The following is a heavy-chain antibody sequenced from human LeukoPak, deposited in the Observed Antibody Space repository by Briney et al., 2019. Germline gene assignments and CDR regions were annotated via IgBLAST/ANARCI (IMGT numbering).Heavy chain of an antibody. CDR1: GYTLTELS. Sequence: ASVTVSCKFSGYTLTELSMHLVGQAPGKGMEWMGGFGPEGCERIYAHKFQGRGTMTEATATATAYMELSSLRSEVTAEAWCSTGLWLTVTRAYWGQGTLVTVSS. CDR2: FGPEGCER. V-gene: IGHV1-24*01. J-gene: IGHJ4*02. CDR3: STGLWLTVTRAY. D-gene: IGHD4-17*01.